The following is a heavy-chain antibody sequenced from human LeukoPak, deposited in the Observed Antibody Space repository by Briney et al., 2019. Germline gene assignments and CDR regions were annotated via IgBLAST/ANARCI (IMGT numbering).Heavy chain of an antibody. D-gene: IGHD6-19*01. Sequence: SETLSLTCTVSGGSISSSSYYWGWIRQPPGKGLEWIGEINHSGSTNYNPSLKSRVTISVDTSKNQFSLKLSSATAADTAVYYCARAVAGRAFDIWGQGTMVTVSS. CDR1: GGSISSSSYY. J-gene: IGHJ3*02. V-gene: IGHV4-39*07. CDR3: ARAVAGRAFDI. CDR2: INHSGST.